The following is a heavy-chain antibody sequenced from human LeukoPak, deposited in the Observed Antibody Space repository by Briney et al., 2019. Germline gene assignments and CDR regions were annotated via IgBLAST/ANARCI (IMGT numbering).Heavy chain of an antibody. Sequence: GSLRLSCAASGFTFSTYDMHWVRQATGKGLEWVAGIGTVGDIYYLGSVKGRFTISRENAKKSLYLQMNNQRAGDTAVYYCARGASNGFDPWGQGTLVTVSS. V-gene: IGHV3-13*01. CDR3: ARGASNGFDP. CDR2: IGTVGDI. J-gene: IGHJ5*02. CDR1: GFTFSTYD.